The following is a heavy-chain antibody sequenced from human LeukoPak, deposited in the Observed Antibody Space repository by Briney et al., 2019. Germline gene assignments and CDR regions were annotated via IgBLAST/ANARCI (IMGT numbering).Heavy chain of an antibody. D-gene: IGHD2/OR15-2a*01. CDR2: INLDGSEK. CDR3: ARTRLSCDC. Sequence: GGSLRLSCAASGFTFSSYWMTWVRQAPGKGLEWVASINLDGSEKNYVDSVEGRFAISRDNAKKSLFLQMNSLRDGDTAVYYCARTRLSCDCWGQGTLVTVSS. J-gene: IGHJ4*02. V-gene: IGHV3-7*01. CDR1: GFTFSSYW.